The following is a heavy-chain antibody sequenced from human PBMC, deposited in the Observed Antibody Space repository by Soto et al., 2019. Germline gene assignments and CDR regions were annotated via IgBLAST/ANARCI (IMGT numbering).Heavy chain of an antibody. CDR3: ARVHSGYDYLHYYHSYMDV. CDR1: GYTFTSYD. V-gene: IGHV1-8*01. Sequence: ASVKVSCKASGYTFTSYDISWVRQATGQGREWMGWMNPNSGNTGYAQKFQGRVTMTRNTSISTAYMELSSLRSEDTAVYYCARVHSGYDYLHYYHSYMDVWGKGTTVTVSS. CDR2: MNPNSGNT. J-gene: IGHJ6*03. D-gene: IGHD5-12*01.